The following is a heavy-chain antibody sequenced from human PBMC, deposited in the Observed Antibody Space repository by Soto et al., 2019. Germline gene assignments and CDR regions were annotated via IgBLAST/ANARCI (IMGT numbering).Heavy chain of an antibody. J-gene: IGHJ1*01. D-gene: IGHD6-13*01. CDR3: CSQVLGLNLAGTLYFQH. CDR2: ISGSGGST. CDR1: GFTFSSYA. Sequence: EVQLLESGGGLVQPGGSLRLSCAASGFTFSSYAMSWVRQAPGKGLEWVSAISGSGGSTYYADSVKGRFTISRDNSKNTLYLQMNSLRAEDTAVYYCCSQVLGLNLAGTLYFQHWGQGTLVTVSS. V-gene: IGHV3-23*01.